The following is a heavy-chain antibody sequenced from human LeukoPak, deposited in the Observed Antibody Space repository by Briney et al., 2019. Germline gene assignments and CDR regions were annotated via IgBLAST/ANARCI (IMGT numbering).Heavy chain of an antibody. D-gene: IGHD6-19*01. J-gene: IGHJ4*02. Sequence: SETLSLTCSVTGISISTYFWSWIRQPPGKGLEWIGYIYYTGSTNYNPSLKSRVTMSIDTSKNQFSLKLNSVTAADTAFYFCARHVDLWLGTDYWGQGTLVTVSS. CDR3: ARHVDLWLGTDY. CDR2: IYYTGST. V-gene: IGHV4-59*08. CDR1: GISISTYF.